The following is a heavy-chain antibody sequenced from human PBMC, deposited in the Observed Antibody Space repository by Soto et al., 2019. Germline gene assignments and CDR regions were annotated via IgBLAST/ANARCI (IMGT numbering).Heavy chain of an antibody. J-gene: IGHJ4*02. CDR1: GFTFSSYS. D-gene: IGHD1-1*01. Sequence: GGSLRLSCAASGFTFSSYSMNWVRQAPGKGLEWVSSISSSSSYIYYADSVKGRFTISRDNAKNSLYLQMNSLRAEDTAVYYCARDYGEMATTFFDYWGQGTLVTVSS. V-gene: IGHV3-21*01. CDR2: ISSSSSYI. CDR3: ARDYGEMATTFFDY.